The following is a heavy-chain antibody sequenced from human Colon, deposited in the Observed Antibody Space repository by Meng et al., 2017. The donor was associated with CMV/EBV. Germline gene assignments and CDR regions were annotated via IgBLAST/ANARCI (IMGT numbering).Heavy chain of an antibody. CDR2: IGRSGTDV. CDR3: LTDPNWGAF. D-gene: IGHD1-26*01. CDR1: EFNFKTYD. Sequence: QLVGCGGCSLKPGGSLRLSCAASEFNFKTYDLYWVRQAPGKGLEWVSTIGRSGTDVAYADPVEGRFTISRDKNSLYLEMKSLRADDTAVYYCLTDPNWGAFWGQGTLVTVSS. V-gene: IGHV3-21*01. J-gene: IGHJ4*02.